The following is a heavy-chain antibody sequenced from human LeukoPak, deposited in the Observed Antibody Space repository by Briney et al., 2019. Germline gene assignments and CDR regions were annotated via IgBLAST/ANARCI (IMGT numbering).Heavy chain of an antibody. CDR2: ISGSGGST. J-gene: IGHJ4*02. CDR3: AKSSGYDLLYYFDY. D-gene: IGHD5-12*01. V-gene: IGHV3-23*01. CDR1: GFTFDDYG. Sequence: GGSLRLSCAASGFTFDDYGLSWVRQAPGKGLEWVSAISGSGGSTYYADSVKGRFTISRDNSKNTLYLQMNSLGAEDTAVYYCAKSSGYDLLYYFDYWGQGTLVTVSS.